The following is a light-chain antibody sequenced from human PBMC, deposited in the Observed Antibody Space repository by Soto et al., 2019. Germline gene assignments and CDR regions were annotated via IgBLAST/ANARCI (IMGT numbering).Light chain of an antibody. Sequence: DIQMTQSPSTLSASVGDRVTITCRASQSISSWLAWYQQKPGKAPKLLIYKASSLESGVPSRFSGSGSGTESTLTISSLQPDDVATYYCQQYNSYSKTFGQGTKVDI. V-gene: IGKV1-5*03. CDR3: QQYNSYSKT. CDR2: KAS. J-gene: IGKJ1*01. CDR1: QSISSW.